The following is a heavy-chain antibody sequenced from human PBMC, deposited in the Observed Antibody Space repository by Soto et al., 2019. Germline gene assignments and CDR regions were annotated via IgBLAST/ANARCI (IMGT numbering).Heavy chain of an antibody. CDR3: ARYPPTGTTLDWVDA. J-gene: IGHJ5*02. V-gene: IGHV3-21*01. D-gene: IGHD1-7*01. Sequence: EVQLVESGGGLVKPGGSLRLSCAASGFSFSSDSMGWVRQAPGKVLEWVSSISSSGSFMNYADSVKARFTISRDNAKNSLYLQMSSLKDEDKAVYYCARYPPTGTTLDWVDAWGQGTLVTVSS. CDR2: ISSSGSFM. CDR1: GFSFSSDS.